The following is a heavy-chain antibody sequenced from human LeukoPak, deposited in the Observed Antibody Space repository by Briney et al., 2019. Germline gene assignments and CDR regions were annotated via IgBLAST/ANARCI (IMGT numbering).Heavy chain of an antibody. CDR3: ARDRITMVRGVIIGTAFDY. CDR2: IYYSGST. J-gene: IGHJ4*02. D-gene: IGHD3-10*01. Sequence: PSQTLSLTCTVSGGSISSGGYYWSWIRQHPGKGLEWIGYIYYSGSTYCNPSLKSRVTVSVDTSKNQFSLKLSSVTAADTAVYYCARDRITMVRGVIIGTAFDYWGQGTLVTVSS. CDR1: GGSISSGGYY. V-gene: IGHV4-31*03.